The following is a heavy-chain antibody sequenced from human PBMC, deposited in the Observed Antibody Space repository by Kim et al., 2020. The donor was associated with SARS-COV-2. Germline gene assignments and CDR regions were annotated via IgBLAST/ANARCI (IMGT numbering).Heavy chain of an antibody. D-gene: IGHD3-9*01. CDR1: GYSFTSYW. CDR3: ARAYYDILTGYYTWAAYDY. V-gene: IGHV5-10-1*01. CDR2: IDPSDSYT. J-gene: IGHJ4*02. Sequence: GESLKISCKGSGYSFTSYWISWVRQMPGKGLEWMGRIDPSDSYTNYSPSFQGHVTISADKSISTAYLQWSSLKASDTAMYYCARAYYDILTGYYTWAAYDYWGQGTLVTVSS.